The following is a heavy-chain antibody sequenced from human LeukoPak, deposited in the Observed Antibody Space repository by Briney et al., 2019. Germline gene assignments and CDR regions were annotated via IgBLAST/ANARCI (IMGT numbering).Heavy chain of an antibody. CDR2: ISGSGGST. D-gene: IGHD3-16*02. J-gene: IGHJ3*02. V-gene: IGHV3-23*01. Sequence: GGSLRLSCAASGFTFSNYAMSWVRQAPGKGLEWVSAISGSGGSTYYADSVKGRFTTSRDNSKNTLYLQMNSLRAEDTAVYYCALNGREVPSGAFDIWGQGTMVTVSS. CDR3: ALNGREVPSGAFDI. CDR1: GFTFSNYA.